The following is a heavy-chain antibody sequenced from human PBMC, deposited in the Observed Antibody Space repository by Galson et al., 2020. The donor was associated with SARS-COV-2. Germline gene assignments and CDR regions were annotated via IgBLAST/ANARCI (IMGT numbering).Heavy chain of an antibody. D-gene: IGHD1-20*01. CDR2: INTNNGNT. J-gene: IGHJ4*02. V-gene: IGHV1-18*01. Sequence: ASVKVSCKASGYTYTSYGISWLRQAPGQGLEWLGWINTNNGNTNYEPELHGRFTMTTDTSTSTAYMELTSLRSGDTAVYYCARDINGIWYFDCCGQGTLVTVS. CDR1: GYTYTSYG. CDR3: ARDINGIWYFDC.